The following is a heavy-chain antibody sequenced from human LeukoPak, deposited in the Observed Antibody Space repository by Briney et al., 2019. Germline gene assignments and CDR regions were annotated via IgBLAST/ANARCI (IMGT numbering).Heavy chain of an antibody. CDR3: ATARYDCSGGSCYLGFDP. J-gene: IGHJ5*02. CDR2: FDPEDGET. Sequence: EASVKVSCKVPGYTLTELSMHWVRQAPGKGLEWMGGFDPEDGETIYAQKFQGRVTMTEDTSTDTAYMELSSLRSEDTAVYYCATARYDCSGGSCYLGFDPWGQGTLVTVSS. D-gene: IGHD2-15*01. CDR1: GYTLTELS. V-gene: IGHV1-24*01.